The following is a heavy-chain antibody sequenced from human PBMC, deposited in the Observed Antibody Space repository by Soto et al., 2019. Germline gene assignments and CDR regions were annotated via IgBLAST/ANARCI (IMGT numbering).Heavy chain of an antibody. CDR2: ISYDGSNK. D-gene: IGHD5-18*01. Sequence: PLSLSCAASGVTFSSYAMHWVRQAPGKGLEWVAVISYDGSNKYYADSVKGRFTISRDNSKNTLYLQMNSLRAEDTAVYYCARDSDTAIWYGMAVWGQGTTVTVSS. CDR3: ARDSDTAIWYGMAV. CDR1: GVTFSSYA. V-gene: IGHV3-30-3*01. J-gene: IGHJ6*02.